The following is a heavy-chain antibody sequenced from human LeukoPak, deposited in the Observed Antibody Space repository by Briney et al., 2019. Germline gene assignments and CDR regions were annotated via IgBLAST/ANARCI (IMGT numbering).Heavy chain of an antibody. J-gene: IGHJ4*02. D-gene: IGHD3-22*01. V-gene: IGHV3-73*01. CDR1: GFTFSGSA. CDR2: IRSKANSYAT. CDR3: TRLGYDDYYDSSGYSLFDC. Sequence: QPGGSLRLSCAASGFTFSGSAMHWVRQASGKGLEWVGRIRSKANSYATAYAASVKGRFTISRDDSKNTAYLQMNSLKTEDTAVYYCTRLGYDDYYDSSGYSLFDCWGQGTLVTVSS.